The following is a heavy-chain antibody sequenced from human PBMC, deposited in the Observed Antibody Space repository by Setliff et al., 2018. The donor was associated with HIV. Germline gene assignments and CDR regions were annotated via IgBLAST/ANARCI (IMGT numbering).Heavy chain of an antibody. CDR3: ARSSGSYWMNAFDI. CDR2: IYYPGST. D-gene: IGHD1-26*01. CDR1: SGSLSSYY. Sequence: LSLTCTVSSGSLSSYYWSWIRQPPGKGLEWIGYIYYPGSTNYNPSLRSRVTISLDTSKNQFSLNLSSVTAADTAVYYCARSSGSYWMNAFDIWGQGTMVTVSS. V-gene: IGHV4-59*01. J-gene: IGHJ3*02.